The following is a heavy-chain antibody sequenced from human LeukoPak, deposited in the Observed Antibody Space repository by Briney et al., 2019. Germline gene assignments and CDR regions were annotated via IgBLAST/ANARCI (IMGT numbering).Heavy chain of an antibody. D-gene: IGHD5-18*01. CDR2: ISYNGNNK. CDR3: AKDYSSNWFDS. V-gene: IGHV3-30*18. CDR1: GFFFSTHG. Sequence: PGGSLRLSCAASGFFFSTHGMHWVRQAPGKGLEWVALISYNGNNKYYADSVKGRFTISRDKSKSTLYLYMNSLRAEDTAVYYCAKDYSSNWFDSWGQGILLTVSS. J-gene: IGHJ5*01.